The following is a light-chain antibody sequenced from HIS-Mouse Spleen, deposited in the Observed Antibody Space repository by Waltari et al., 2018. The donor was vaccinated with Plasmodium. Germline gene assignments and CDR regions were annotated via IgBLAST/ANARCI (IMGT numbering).Light chain of an antibody. CDR1: QDISNY. CDR2: DAS. J-gene: IGKJ4*01. Sequence: DIQMTTSPSSLSASVGYRVTITCQASQDISNYLNWYQQKPGKAPKLLIYDASNLETGVPSRFSGSGSGTDFTFTISSLQPEDIATYYCQQYDNLPLTFGGGTKVEIK. CDR3: QQYDNLPLT. V-gene: IGKV1-33*01.